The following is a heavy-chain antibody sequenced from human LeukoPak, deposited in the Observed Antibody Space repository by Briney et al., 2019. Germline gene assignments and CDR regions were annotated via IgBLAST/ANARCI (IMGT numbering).Heavy chain of an antibody. V-gene: IGHV4-34*01. J-gene: IGHJ4*02. Sequence: SETLSLTCAVYGGSFSGYYWSWIRQPPGKGLEWIGEINHSGSTNYNPSLKSRVTISVDRSKNQFSLKLSSVTAADTAVYYCARDRREYQLRASDYWGQGTLVTVSS. CDR2: INHSGST. D-gene: IGHD2-2*01. CDR1: GGSFSGYY. CDR3: ARDRREYQLRASDY.